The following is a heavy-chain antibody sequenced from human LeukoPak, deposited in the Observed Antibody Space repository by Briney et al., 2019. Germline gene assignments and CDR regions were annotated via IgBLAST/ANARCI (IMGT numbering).Heavy chain of an antibody. Sequence: PSETLSLTCTVSGGSISSYYWSWIRQPPGKGLEWIGYIYTSGSTNYNPSLKSRVTISVDTSKNQFSLKLSSVTAADTAVYYCARAQYYYDSSGYYLDYWGQGTLVTVSS. J-gene: IGHJ4*02. CDR2: IYTSGST. D-gene: IGHD3-22*01. CDR1: GGSISSYY. V-gene: IGHV4-4*09. CDR3: ARAQYYYDSSGYYLDY.